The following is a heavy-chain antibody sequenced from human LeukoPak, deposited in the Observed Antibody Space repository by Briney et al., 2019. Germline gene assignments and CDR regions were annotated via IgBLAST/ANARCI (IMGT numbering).Heavy chain of an antibody. CDR1: GGSISSYY. D-gene: IGHD6-13*01. CDR3: ARGRDSSSWNDAFDI. Sequence: SETLSLTCTVSGGSISSYYWSWLRQPPGKGLEWIGYIYYSGSTKYNPSLKRGVTISVDTSKNQFSLKLSSVTAADTAVYYCARGRDSSSWNDAFDIWGQGTMVTVSS. J-gene: IGHJ3*02. V-gene: IGHV4-59*01. CDR2: IYYSGST.